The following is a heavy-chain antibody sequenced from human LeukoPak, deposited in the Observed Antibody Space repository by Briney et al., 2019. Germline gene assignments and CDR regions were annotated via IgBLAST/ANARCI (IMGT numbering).Heavy chain of an antibody. V-gene: IGHV3-21*01. CDR1: GFTFSSYS. J-gene: IGHJ4*02. D-gene: IGHD3-16*01. CDR3: AREGPGGDYFDY. CDR2: ISSSSSYI. Sequence: GGSLRLSCAASGFTFSSYSMNWVRQAPGKGLEWASSISSSSSYIYYADSVKGRFTISRDNAKNSLYLQMNSLRAEDTAVYYCAREGPGGDYFDYWGQGTLVTVSS.